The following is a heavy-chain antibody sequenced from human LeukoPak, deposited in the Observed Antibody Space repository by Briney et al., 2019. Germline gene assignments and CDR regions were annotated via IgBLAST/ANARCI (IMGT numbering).Heavy chain of an antibody. D-gene: IGHD3-10*01. CDR1: GFTFSSYA. J-gene: IGHJ4*02. Sequence: GGSLRLSCAASGFTFSSYAMSWVRQAPGKGLEWVSAISGSGGSTYYADSVKGRFTISRDNAKNSLYLQMNSLRAEDTAVYYCARDISYYGSGSLFDYWGQGTLVTVSS. V-gene: IGHV3-23*01. CDR3: ARDISYYGSGSLFDY. CDR2: ISGSGGST.